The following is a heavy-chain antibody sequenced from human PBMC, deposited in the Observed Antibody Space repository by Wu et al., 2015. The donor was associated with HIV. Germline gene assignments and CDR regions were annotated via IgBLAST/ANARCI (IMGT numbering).Heavy chain of an antibody. Sequence: QVQLVQSGAEVKKPGSSVKVSCEASGGTFRIYAISWVRQAPGQGLEWMGGIIPIFGIRNYAQKFQDRVTITADESASTAYMELSSLRSDDTAVYYCARVSDFWSSYLPGDMYDIWGQGTMVTVSA. D-gene: IGHD3-3*01. V-gene: IGHV1-69*12. CDR2: IIPIFGIR. CDR3: ARVSDFWSSYLPGDMYDI. J-gene: IGHJ3*02. CDR1: GGTFRIYA.